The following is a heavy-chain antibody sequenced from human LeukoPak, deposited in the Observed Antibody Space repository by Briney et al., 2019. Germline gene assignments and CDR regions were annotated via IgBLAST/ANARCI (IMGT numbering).Heavy chain of an antibody. J-gene: IGHJ3*02. CDR2: IIPIFGTA. Sequence: ASVKVSCKASGGTFSSYAISWVRQAPGQGLEWMGGIIPIFGTANYAQKFQGRVTITADESTSTAYMELSSLRSEDTAVYYCARSQVGATTPDAFDIWGQGTMVTVSS. V-gene: IGHV1-69*13. D-gene: IGHD1-26*01. CDR3: ARSQVGATTPDAFDI. CDR1: GGTFSSYA.